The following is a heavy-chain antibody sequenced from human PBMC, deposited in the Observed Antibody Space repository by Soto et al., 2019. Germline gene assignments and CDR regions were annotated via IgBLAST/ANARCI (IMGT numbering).Heavy chain of an antibody. CDR2: MNANSGNT. CDR3: ARERTRGFDP. Sequence: QVQLVQSGAEVKKPGASVKVSCKASGSTFTSYDINWVRQATGQGLEWMGWMNANSGNTAYAQKFLGRATMTRNTSISTAYMELSSLRSEDTAVYYCARERTRGFDPWGQGTLVTVSS. CDR1: GSTFTSYD. V-gene: IGHV1-8*01. J-gene: IGHJ5*02.